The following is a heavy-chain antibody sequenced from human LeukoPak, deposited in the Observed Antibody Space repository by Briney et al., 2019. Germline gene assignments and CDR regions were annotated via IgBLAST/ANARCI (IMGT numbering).Heavy chain of an antibody. J-gene: IGHJ4*02. CDR3: ASGIVGYYPDYFDY. D-gene: IGHD1-26*01. CDR2: IWNDGTNK. V-gene: IGHV3-33*01. CDR1: GFTFSSYG. Sequence: GGSLRLSCAASGFTFSSYGMHWVRQAPGKGLEWVAVIWNDGTNKYYADSVKGRFTISRDNSKNTLYLQMNSLRAEDTAVYYCASGIVGYYPDYFDYWGQGTLVTVSS.